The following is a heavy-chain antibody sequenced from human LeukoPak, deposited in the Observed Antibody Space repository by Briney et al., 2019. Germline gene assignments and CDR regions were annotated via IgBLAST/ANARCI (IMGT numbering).Heavy chain of an antibody. CDR3: ARNLLEWLPDY. D-gene: IGHD3-3*01. Sequence: GGSLRLSCAASGFTFSSYGMHWVRQAPGKGLEWVAVISYDGSNKYYADSVKGRFTISRDNAKNSLYLQMNSLRAEDTAVYYCARNLLEWLPDYWGQGTLVTVSS. V-gene: IGHV3-30*03. CDR2: ISYDGSNK. CDR1: GFTFSSYG. J-gene: IGHJ4*02.